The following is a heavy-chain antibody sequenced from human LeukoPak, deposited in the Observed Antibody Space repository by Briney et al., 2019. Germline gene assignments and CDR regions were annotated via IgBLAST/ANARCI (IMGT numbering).Heavy chain of an antibody. D-gene: IGHD3-16*01. CDR1: GFTFSTYG. CDR2: VSNSGDTT. V-gene: IGHV3-23*01. CDR3: ANIGSSTFGSTGF. Sequence: GGSLRLSCVASGFTFSTYGMIWVRQAPGKGPERVSLVSNSGDTTNYADSVKGRFTISRDNSKNTLYLQMDSLRAEDTAAYYCANIGSSTFGSTGFWGQGTLVTVSS. J-gene: IGHJ4*02.